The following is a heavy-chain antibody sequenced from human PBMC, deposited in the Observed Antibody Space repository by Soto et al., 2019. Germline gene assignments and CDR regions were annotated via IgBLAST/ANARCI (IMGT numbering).Heavy chain of an antibody. Sequence: GGSLRLSCAASGFTFSSYAMHWVRQAPGKGLEWVAVISYDGSNKYYADSVKGRFTISRDNSKNTLYLQMNSLRAEDTAVYYCAREGRVPSYYYYYYGMDVWGQGTTVTVSS. J-gene: IGHJ6*02. D-gene: IGHD3-10*01. CDR2: ISYDGSNK. CDR1: GFTFSSYA. V-gene: IGHV3-30-3*01. CDR3: AREGRVPSYYYYYYGMDV.